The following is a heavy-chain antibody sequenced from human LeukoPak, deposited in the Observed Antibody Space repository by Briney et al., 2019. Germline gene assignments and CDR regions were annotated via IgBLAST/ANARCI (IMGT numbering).Heavy chain of an antibody. Sequence: PSETLSLTCTVSGGSISSGDYYWSWIRQPPGKGLEWIGYIYYSGSTNYNPSLKSRVTISVDTSKNQFSLKLSSVTAADTAVYYCARYIAVAGTVDYWGQGTLVTVSS. V-gene: IGHV4-61*08. CDR2: IYYSGST. D-gene: IGHD6-19*01. J-gene: IGHJ4*02. CDR3: ARYIAVAGTVDY. CDR1: GGSISSGDYY.